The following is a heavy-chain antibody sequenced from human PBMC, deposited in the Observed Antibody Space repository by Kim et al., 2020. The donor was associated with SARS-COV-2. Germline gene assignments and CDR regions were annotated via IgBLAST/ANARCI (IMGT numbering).Heavy chain of an antibody. Sequence: GGSLRLSCAVSGFPFSTYAMGWVRKAPGKGLEWVSVIGSTGWDTHYADSVKGRFTISRDNSKNTLYLQMNSLTVEDTAVYYCGSRLPPYAMDVWGQGTTVTVSS. J-gene: IGHJ6*01. D-gene: IGHD4-17*01. V-gene: IGHV3-23*01. CDR1: GFPFSTYA. CDR3: GSRLPPYAMDV. CDR2: IGSTGWDT.